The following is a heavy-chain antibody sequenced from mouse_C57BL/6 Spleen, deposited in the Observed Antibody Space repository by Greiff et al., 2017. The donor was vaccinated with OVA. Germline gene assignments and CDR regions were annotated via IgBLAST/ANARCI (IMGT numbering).Heavy chain of an antibody. J-gene: IGHJ3*01. CDR3: TVESPIFAY. Sequence: EVKVEESGAELVRPGASVKLSCTASGFNIKDYYMHWVKQRPEQGLEWIGRIDPEDGDTEYAPKFQGKATMTADTSSNTAYLQLSSLTSEDTAVYYCTVESPIFAYWGQGTLVTVSA. V-gene: IGHV14-1*01. CDR2: IDPEDGDT. CDR1: GFNIKDYY.